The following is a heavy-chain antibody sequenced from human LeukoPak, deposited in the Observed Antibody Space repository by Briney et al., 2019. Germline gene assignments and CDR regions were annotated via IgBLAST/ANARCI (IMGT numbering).Heavy chain of an antibody. CDR1: GYTFTIFH. D-gene: IGHD5-12*01. V-gene: IGHV1-46*01. Sequence: GSVKVSCKASGYTFTIFHIHWVRQAPGQGLEWMGMINPSDGSTSYAQKFQGRVTMTSDRFTSTVAMDLSSLRSDDTAVYYCARESTFRLLRNVSDIWGQGTMVTVSS. CDR2: INPSDGST. J-gene: IGHJ3*02. CDR3: ARESTFRLLRNVSDI.